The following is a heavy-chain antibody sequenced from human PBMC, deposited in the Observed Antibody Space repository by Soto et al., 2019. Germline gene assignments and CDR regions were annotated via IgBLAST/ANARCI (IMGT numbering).Heavy chain of an antibody. J-gene: IGHJ3*02. V-gene: IGHV3-33*01. CDR1: GFTFSSYG. Sequence: GGSLRLSCAPSGFTFSSYGMHWARQAPGKGLEWVAVIWYDGSNKVYADSVKGRFTISRDNSKNTLYLQMNSPRAEDTAVYYCARDLSGDYGALDTWGQGTMVTVSS. D-gene: IGHD4-17*01. CDR2: IWYDGSNK. CDR3: ARDLSGDYGALDT.